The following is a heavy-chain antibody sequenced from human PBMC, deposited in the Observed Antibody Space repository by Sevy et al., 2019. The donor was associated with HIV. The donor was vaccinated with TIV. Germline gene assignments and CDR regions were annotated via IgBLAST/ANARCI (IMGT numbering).Heavy chain of an antibody. CDR2: ISYDGSNK. D-gene: IGHD2-21*02. CDR3: ARDVGEVTADY. CDR1: GFTFSSYA. J-gene: IGHJ4*02. Sequence: GSLRLSCAASGFTFSSYAMHWVRQAPGKGLEWVAVISYDGSNKYYADSVKGRFTISRDNSKNTLYLQMNSLRAEDTAVYYCARDVGEVTADYWGQGTLVTVSS. V-gene: IGHV3-30-3*01.